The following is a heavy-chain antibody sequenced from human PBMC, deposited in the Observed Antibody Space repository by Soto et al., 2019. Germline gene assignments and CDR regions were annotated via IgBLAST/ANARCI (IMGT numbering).Heavy chain of an antibody. J-gene: IGHJ6*02. CDR1: GYTFTGYY. Sequence: QVPLVQSGAEVKKPGASVKVSCKASGYTFTGYYMHWVRQAPGQGLEWMGWINPNSGGTNYAQKFQGRVTMTRDTSISTAYMELSRLRSDDTAVYYCASEWELRDYYYGMDVWGQGTTVTVSS. CDR2: INPNSGGT. V-gene: IGHV1-2*02. D-gene: IGHD1-26*01. CDR3: ASEWELRDYYYGMDV.